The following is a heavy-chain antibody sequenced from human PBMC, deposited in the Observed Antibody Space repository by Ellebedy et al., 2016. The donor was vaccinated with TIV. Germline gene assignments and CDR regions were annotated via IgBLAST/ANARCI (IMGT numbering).Heavy chain of an antibody. Sequence: SETLSLTCTVSGGSISSSSYYWGWIRQPPGKGLEWIGSIYYTGSTYYNPSLKNRITVSVDTSKNQFSLKLSSVTAADTAMYYCTRGGTSYSDYWGQGTLVTVSS. CDR2: IYYTGST. D-gene: IGHD1-1*01. CDR3: TRGGTSYSDY. CDR1: GGSISSSSYY. J-gene: IGHJ4*02. V-gene: IGHV4-39*07.